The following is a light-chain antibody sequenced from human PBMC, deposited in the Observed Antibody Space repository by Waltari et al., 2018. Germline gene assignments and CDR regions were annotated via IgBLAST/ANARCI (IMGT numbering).Light chain of an antibody. CDR2: DVS. V-gene: IGLV2-14*03. CDR3: SSYTSSNTWV. Sequence: QSALTQPASVSGSPGQSITIPCTGTSSDVGCYNYVSWYQQHPGKAPKLMIYDVSNRPSGLSNRFSGSKSGNTVSLTISGLQAEDEADYYCSSYTSSNTWVFGGGTKLTVL. CDR1: SSDVGCYNY. J-gene: IGLJ3*02.